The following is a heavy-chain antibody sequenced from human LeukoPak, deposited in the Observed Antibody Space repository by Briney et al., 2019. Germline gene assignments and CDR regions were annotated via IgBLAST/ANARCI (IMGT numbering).Heavy chain of an antibody. CDR3: ARVPPKSLVAAPPDY. CDR2: INPNSGGT. Sequence: ASVKVSCKASGYTFTGYYMHWVQQAPGQGLEWMGRINPNSGGTNYAQKFQGRVTTTRDTSISTAYMELSRLRSDDTAVYYCARVPPKSLVAAPPDYWGQGTLVTVSS. J-gene: IGHJ4*02. CDR1: GYTFTGYY. D-gene: IGHD2-15*01. V-gene: IGHV1-2*06.